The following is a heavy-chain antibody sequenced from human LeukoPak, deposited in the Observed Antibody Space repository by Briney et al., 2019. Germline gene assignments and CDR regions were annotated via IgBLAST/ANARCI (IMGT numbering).Heavy chain of an antibody. CDR2: IYSGGST. Sequence: PGGSLRLSCAASGFTVSSNYMSWVRQAPGKGLEWVSVIYSGGSTYYADSVKGRFTISRDNSKNTLYLQMNSLRAEDTAVYYCAKVNTEKNIVVVPAAADYWGRGTLVTVSS. J-gene: IGHJ4*02. CDR3: AKVNTEKNIVVVPAAADY. V-gene: IGHV3-66*01. D-gene: IGHD2-2*01. CDR1: GFTVSSNY.